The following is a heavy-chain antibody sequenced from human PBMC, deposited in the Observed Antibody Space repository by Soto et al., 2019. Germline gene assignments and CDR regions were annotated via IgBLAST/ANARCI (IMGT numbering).Heavy chain of an antibody. CDR1: GFTCSSYS. Sequence: EVQLVESGGGLVKPGGSLRLSCAASGFTCSSYSMNWVRQAPGKGLEWVSSISSSSSYIYYADSVKGRFTISRDNAKNSLYLQMNSLRAEDTAVYYCARDDGGSGWSNNYCGQGTLVTVPS. CDR2: ISSSSSYI. J-gene: IGHJ4*02. CDR3: ARDDGGSGWSNNY. V-gene: IGHV3-21*01. D-gene: IGHD6-19*01.